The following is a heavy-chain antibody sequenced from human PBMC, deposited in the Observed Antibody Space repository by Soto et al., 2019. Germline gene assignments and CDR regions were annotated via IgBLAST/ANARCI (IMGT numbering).Heavy chain of an antibody. CDR1: GGSISRYY. J-gene: IGHJ4*02. CDR3: ARAYGGTAFDY. D-gene: IGHD4-17*01. Sequence: QVQLQESGPGLVKPSETLSLTCTGSGGSISRYYWIWIRPPPGQGLEWIGYTYYSGSTNYNPSLKSLVNISVDTSKNQCSLKLSSVTDADTAVYYCARAYGGTAFDYWGQGTLVTVSS. CDR2: TYYSGST. V-gene: IGHV4-59*01.